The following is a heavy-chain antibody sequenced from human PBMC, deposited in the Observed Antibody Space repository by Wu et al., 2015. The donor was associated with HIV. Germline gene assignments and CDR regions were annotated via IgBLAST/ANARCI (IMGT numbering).Heavy chain of an antibody. J-gene: IGHJ4*02. CDR1: GGTFSSYA. Sequence: QVQLVQSGAEVKKPGSSVKVSCKASGGTFSSYAISWVRQAPGQGLEWMGEDHFRFFNTADYSQRFQGRVTITADESTNTAYMQLSSLRFDDTAIYYCATEGGYYLTTSLDSWGQGTLVTVSS. CDR3: ATEGGYYLTTSLDS. CDR2: HFRFFNTA. D-gene: IGHD3-10*01. V-gene: IGHV1-69*13.